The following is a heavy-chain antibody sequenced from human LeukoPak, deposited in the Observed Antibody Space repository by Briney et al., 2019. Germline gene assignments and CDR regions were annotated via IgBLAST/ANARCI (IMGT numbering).Heavy chain of an antibody. J-gene: IGHJ5*02. Sequence: PGTSLRLSCVVSGFTISNHGMHWVRQAPGKGLEWVAMISHDGGSEHYGDSVKGRLTISRDNSKSTLYLQMNSLRVEDTAVYYCAKDWGSSDWYNWFDPWGQGTLVTVSS. CDR1: GFTISNHG. D-gene: IGHD6-19*01. CDR2: ISHDGGSE. V-gene: IGHV3-30*18. CDR3: AKDWGSSDWYNWFDP.